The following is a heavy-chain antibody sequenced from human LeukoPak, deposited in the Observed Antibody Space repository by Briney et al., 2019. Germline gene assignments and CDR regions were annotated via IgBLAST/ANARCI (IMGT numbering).Heavy chain of an antibody. CDR3: ATGSCYNSGFDY. Sequence: GGSLRLSCAASGFTVSSNYMSGVRQAPGKGLEWVSVIYSGGSTYYADSVKGRFTIYRENSKNTLYLQMNSLRAEDTAVYYCATGSCYNSGFDYWGQGTLVTVSS. J-gene: IGHJ4*02. D-gene: IGHD3-10*01. CDR2: IYSGGST. CDR1: GFTVSSNY. V-gene: IGHV3-53*01.